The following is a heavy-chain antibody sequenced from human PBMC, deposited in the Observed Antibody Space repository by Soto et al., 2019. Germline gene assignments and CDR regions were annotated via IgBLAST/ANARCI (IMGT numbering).Heavy chain of an antibody. Sequence: PGESLKISCKGSGYSFTSYWIGWVRQMPGKGLEWMGIIYPGDSDTRYSPSFQGQVTISADKSISTAYLQWSSLKASDTAMYYCARYAVGGEPAPAFDYWGQGTLVNVSS. CDR1: GYSFTSYW. V-gene: IGHV5-51*01. CDR2: IYPGDSDT. D-gene: IGHD6-19*01. J-gene: IGHJ4*02. CDR3: ARYAVGGEPAPAFDY.